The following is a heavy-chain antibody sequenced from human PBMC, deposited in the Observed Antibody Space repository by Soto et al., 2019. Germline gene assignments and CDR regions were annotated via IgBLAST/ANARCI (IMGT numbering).Heavy chain of an antibody. CDR3: ARERGYCSGGSCPVDY. J-gene: IGHJ4*02. CDR2: IYYSGST. Sequence: PSETLSLTCTVSGGSISSSSYYWGWIRQPPGKGLEWIGSIYYSGSTYYNPSLKSRVTISVDTSKNQFSLKLSSVTAADTALYYCARERGYCSGGSCPVDYWGQGTLVTVSS. V-gene: IGHV4-39*02. D-gene: IGHD2-15*01. CDR1: GGSISSSSYY.